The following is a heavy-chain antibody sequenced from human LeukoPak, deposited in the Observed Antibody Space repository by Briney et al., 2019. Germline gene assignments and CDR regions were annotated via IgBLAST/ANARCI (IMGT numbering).Heavy chain of an antibody. V-gene: IGHV3-48*04. CDR3: ARAPRTYYYDSSGYYYRY. CDR2: ISSSSSTI. CDR1: GFTFSSYS. J-gene: IGHJ4*02. Sequence: GGSLRLSCAASGFTFSSYSMNWVRQAPRKGLEWVSCISSSSSTIYYADSVKGRFTISRDNAKNSLYLQMNSLRAEDTAVYYCARAPRTYYYDSSGYYYRYWGQGTLVTVSS. D-gene: IGHD3-22*01.